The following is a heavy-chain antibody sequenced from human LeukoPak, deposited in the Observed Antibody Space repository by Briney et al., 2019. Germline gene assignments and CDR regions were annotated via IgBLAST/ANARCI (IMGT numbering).Heavy chain of an antibody. CDR2: IYYSGST. Sequence: SETLSLTCTVPGGSISSYYWSWIRQPPGKGLDWIGYIYYSGSTNYNPSLKSRVTISVDTSNNQFSLKLSSVTAADTAVYYCARSITMVRGVGWFDPWGQGTLVTVSS. D-gene: IGHD3-10*01. CDR1: GGSISSYY. CDR3: ARSITMVRGVGWFDP. V-gene: IGHV4-59*01. J-gene: IGHJ5*02.